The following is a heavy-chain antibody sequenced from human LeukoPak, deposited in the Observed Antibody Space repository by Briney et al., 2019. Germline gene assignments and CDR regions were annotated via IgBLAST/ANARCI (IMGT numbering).Heavy chain of an antibody. CDR3: ARDSSTWWFDY. D-gene: IGHD6-13*01. CDR2: IYYSGST. CDR1: GASISSGAYY. J-gene: IGHJ4*02. V-gene: IGHV4-31*03. Sequence: SQTLSLTCTVSGASISSGAYYWSWIRRHPGKGLECIGYIYYSGSTYYNPSLKSRVTISVDTSKNQFSLNLRSVTAADTAVYYCARDSSTWWFDYWGQGTLVTVSS.